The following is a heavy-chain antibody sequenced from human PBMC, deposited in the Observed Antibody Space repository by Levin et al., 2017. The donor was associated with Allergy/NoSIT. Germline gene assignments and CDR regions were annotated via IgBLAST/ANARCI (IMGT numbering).Heavy chain of an antibody. CDR3: ATALIAVAGTFFDY. J-gene: IGHJ4*02. CDR2: FDPEDGET. V-gene: IGHV1-24*01. Sequence: ASVKVSCKVSGYTLTELSMHWVRQAPGKGLEWMGGFDPEDGETIYAQKFQGRVTMTEDTSTDTAYMELSSLRSEDTAVYYCATALIAVAGTFFDYWGQGTLVTVSS. CDR1: GYTLTELS. D-gene: IGHD6-19*01.